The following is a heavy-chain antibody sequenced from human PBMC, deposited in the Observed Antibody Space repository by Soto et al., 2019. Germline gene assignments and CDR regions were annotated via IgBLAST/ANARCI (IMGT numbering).Heavy chain of an antibody. V-gene: IGHV4-59*01. J-gene: IGHJ4*02. CDR3: ARGDIYFDY. CDR1: GGSISSYY. CDR2: IYYSGKT. Sequence: SETLSLTCTVSGGSISSYYCTWIRQPPGKGLEWIGYIYYSGKTNYNPSLKSRVTISVDTSKNQFSLKLSSVTAVDTAVYYCARGDIYFDYWGQGTLVTVSS.